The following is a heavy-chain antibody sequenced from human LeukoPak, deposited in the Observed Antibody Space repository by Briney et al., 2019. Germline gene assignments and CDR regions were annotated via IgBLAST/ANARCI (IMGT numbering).Heavy chain of an antibody. D-gene: IGHD3-3*01. V-gene: IGHV4-34*01. CDR1: GFTFSDYY. Sequence: TGGSLRLSCAASGFTFSDYYMIWIRQPPGKGLEWIGGINHSGSTNYNPSLKSRVTISVDTSKNQFSLKLSSVTAADTAVYYCARTYYDFWSGYPLRTNFDYWGQGTLVTVSS. CDR2: INHSGST. CDR3: ARTYYDFWSGYPLRTNFDY. J-gene: IGHJ4*02.